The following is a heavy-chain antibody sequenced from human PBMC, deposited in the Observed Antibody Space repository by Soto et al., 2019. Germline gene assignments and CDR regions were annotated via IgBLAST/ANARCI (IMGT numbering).Heavy chain of an antibody. CDR2: IIPIFGTA. CDR3: ARDSNGDSTFWNYYYGMDV. V-gene: IGHV1-69*01. Sequence: QVQLVQSGAEVKKPGSSVKVSCKASGGTFSSYAISWVRQAPGQGLEWMGGIIPIFGTANYAQKFQGRVTITANESTSTAYMELSSLRSEDTAVYYCARDSNGDSTFWNYYYGMDVWGQGTTVTVSS. D-gene: IGHD3-3*01. CDR1: GGTFSSYA. J-gene: IGHJ6*02.